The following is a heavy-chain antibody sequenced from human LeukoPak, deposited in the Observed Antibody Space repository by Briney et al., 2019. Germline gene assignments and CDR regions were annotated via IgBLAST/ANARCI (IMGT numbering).Heavy chain of an antibody. V-gene: IGHV3-13*01. D-gene: IGHD2-15*01. CDR2: IGTGDDT. CDR1: GFTFSTYD. CDR3: AREIRETVVTRHYYYGIDV. Sequence: GGSLRLSCAASGFTFSTYDMHWVRQVTGRGLEWVSAIGTGDDTYYLGSVKGRFTISRENAKNVLYLQMSSLRAEDTAVYYCAREIRETVVTRHYYYGIDVWGQGTTVTVSS. J-gene: IGHJ6*02.